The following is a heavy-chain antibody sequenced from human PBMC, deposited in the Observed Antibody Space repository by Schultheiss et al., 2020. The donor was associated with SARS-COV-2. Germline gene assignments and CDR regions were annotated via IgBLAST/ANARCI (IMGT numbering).Heavy chain of an antibody. CDR2: INHSGST. D-gene: IGHD2-15*01. J-gene: IGHJ1*01. Sequence: SETLSLTCAVYGGSFSGNYWSWIRQPPGKGLEWIGEINHSGSTNYNPSLKSRVTISVDKSKNQFSLKLSSVTAADTAVYYCAVTLRADRSGSAEYFQHWGQGTLVTVSS. CDR1: GGSFSGNY. V-gene: IGHV4-34*01. CDR3: AVTLRADRSGSAEYFQH.